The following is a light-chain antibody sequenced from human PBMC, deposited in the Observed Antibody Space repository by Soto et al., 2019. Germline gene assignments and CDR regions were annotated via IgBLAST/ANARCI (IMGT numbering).Light chain of an antibody. CDR3: QQYNRWPPYT. J-gene: IGKJ2*01. CDR2: GAS. CDR1: QSVSSN. V-gene: IGKV3-15*01. Sequence: EIVMTQSPATLSVSPGERATLSCRASQSVSSNLAWYQQKPGQAPRLLISGASTRATGIPGRFSGSGSGTEFTLTISSLQSEDFAVYYCQQYNRWPPYTFGQGTKLEIK.